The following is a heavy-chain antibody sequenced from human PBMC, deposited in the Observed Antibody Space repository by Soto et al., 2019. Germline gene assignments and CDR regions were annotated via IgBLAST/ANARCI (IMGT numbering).Heavy chain of an antibody. CDR2: IWYDGSNK. CDR1: GFTFSSYG. Sequence: QVQLVESGGGVVQPGRSLRLSCAASGFTFSSYGMHWVRQAPGKGLEWVAVIWYDGSNKYYADSVKGRFTISRDNSKTTLYLQMNSLRAEDTAVYYCARDPHEGGYCSGGSCYSEYFDYWGQGTLVTVSS. D-gene: IGHD2-15*01. J-gene: IGHJ4*02. V-gene: IGHV3-33*01. CDR3: ARDPHEGGYCSGGSCYSEYFDY.